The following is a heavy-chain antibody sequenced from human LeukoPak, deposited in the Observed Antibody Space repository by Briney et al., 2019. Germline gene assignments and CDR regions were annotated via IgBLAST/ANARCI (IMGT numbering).Heavy chain of an antibody. D-gene: IGHD1-14*01. Sequence: PGGSLRLSCAASDFSFITYAMSWVRQAPGKGLEWVSTISGGGDATYYADSVKGRFTISRDNSKNTLYLQMNSLRAEDTAVYYCARAPSAGPRYHPYYYYYYMDVWGKGTTVTVSS. J-gene: IGHJ6*03. CDR1: DFSFITYA. V-gene: IGHV3-23*01. CDR3: ARAPSAGPRYHPYYYYYYMDV. CDR2: ISGGGDAT.